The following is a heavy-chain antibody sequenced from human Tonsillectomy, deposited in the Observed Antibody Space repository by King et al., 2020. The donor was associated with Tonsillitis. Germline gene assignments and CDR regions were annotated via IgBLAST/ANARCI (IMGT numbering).Heavy chain of an antibody. CDR1: GYSFSSHW. V-gene: IGHV5-51*03. D-gene: IGHD3-3*01. Sequence: VQLVESGAEVKKPGESLKISCKGSGYSFSSHWIAWVRQMPGKGPEWMGIIYPGDSDTRYSPSFQGQVTISADKSISTAYLQWSSLKASDTAMYYCARSSRYYDFWSGPPYYFDYWGQGTLVTVSS. CDR3: ARSSRYYDFWSGPPYYFDY. J-gene: IGHJ4*02. CDR2: IYPGDSDT.